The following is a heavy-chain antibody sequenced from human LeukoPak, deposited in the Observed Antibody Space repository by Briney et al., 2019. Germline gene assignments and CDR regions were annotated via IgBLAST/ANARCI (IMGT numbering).Heavy chain of an antibody. V-gene: IGHV1-24*01. CDR3: ATPPRHDFWSGYTY. CDR2: FDPEDGET. J-gene: IGHJ4*02. CDR1: GYTLTELS. D-gene: IGHD3-3*01. Sequence: ASVKVSCKVSGYTLTELSMHWVRQAPGKGLEWMGGFDPEDGETIYAQKFQGRVTITEDTSTDTAYMELSSLRSEDTAVYYCATPPRHDFWSGYTYWGQGTLVTVSS.